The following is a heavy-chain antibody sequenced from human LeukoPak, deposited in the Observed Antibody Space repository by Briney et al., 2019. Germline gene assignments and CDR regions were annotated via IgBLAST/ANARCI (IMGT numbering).Heavy chain of an antibody. D-gene: IGHD3-3*01. CDR3: ARARVTYNDFWSGPYYYYYYMDV. Sequence: GGSLRLSCAASGFTFSSYWMSWVRQAPGKGLEWVANIKQDGSEKYYVDSVKGRFTISRDNAKNSLYLQMNSLRAEDTAVYYCARARVTYNDFWSGPYYYYYYMDVWGKGTTVTVSS. J-gene: IGHJ6*03. CDR2: IKQDGSEK. CDR1: GFTFSSYW. V-gene: IGHV3-7*01.